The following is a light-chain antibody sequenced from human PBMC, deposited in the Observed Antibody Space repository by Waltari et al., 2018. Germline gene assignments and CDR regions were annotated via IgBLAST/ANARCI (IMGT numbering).Light chain of an antibody. V-gene: IGLV2-14*01. CDR2: EVN. Sequence: QSALTQPVSVSGSPGQSISIPCTGTSSDIGAYDYVSWYQQHPGKAPKLIIFEVNNRPSGISNRFSGSKSDNTSSLTISGLQAEDEADYYCSSYTNTNSLKVFGGGTKVTVL. J-gene: IGLJ3*02. CDR3: SSYTNTNSLKV. CDR1: SSDIGAYDY.